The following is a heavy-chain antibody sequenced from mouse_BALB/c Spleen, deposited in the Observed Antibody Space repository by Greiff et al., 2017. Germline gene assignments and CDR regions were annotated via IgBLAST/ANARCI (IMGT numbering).Heavy chain of an antibody. J-gene: IGHJ3*01. CDR1: GFTFSSFG. V-gene: IGHV5-17*02. Sequence: EVQVVESGGGLVQPGGSRKLSCAASGFTFSSFGMHWVRQAPEKGLEWVAYISSGSSTIYYADTVKGRFTISRDNPKNTLFLQMTSLRSEDTAMYYCARDYYGSSAWFAYWGQGTLVTVSA. CDR3: ARDYYGSSAWFAY. D-gene: IGHD1-1*01. CDR2: ISSGSSTI.